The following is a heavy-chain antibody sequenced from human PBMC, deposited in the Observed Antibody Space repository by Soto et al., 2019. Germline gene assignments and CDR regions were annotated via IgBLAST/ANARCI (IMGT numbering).Heavy chain of an antibody. V-gene: IGHV3-23*01. J-gene: IGHJ4*02. Sequence: EVQLLESGGGLVQPGGSLRLSCAASGFTFSSYAMSWVRQAPGKGLEWVSAISGSGGSTYYADSVKGRFTISRDNSKNTLYLQMNSLRAEDTAVYYCAKEQWELDTRGGPYFDYWGQGTLVTVSS. CDR3: AKEQWELDTRGGPYFDY. CDR2: ISGSGGST. CDR1: GFTFSSYA. D-gene: IGHD1-26*01.